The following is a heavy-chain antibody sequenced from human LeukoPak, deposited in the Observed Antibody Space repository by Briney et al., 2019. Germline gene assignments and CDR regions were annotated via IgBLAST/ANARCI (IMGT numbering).Heavy chain of an antibody. V-gene: IGHV1-18*01. D-gene: IGHD5-18*01. Sequence: ASVKVPCKASGYTFTSYGISWVRQAPGQGLEWMGWISAYNGNTNYAQKLQGRVTMTTDTSTSTAYMELSSLRSEDTAVYYCARVLQLWSPAYFDYWGQGTLVTVSS. CDR1: GYTFTSYG. J-gene: IGHJ4*02. CDR3: ARVLQLWSPAYFDY. CDR2: ISAYNGNT.